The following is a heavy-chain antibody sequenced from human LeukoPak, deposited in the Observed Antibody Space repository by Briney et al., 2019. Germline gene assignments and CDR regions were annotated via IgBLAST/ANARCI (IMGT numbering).Heavy chain of an antibody. CDR3: AREPQLYDSSGYPYYSDY. CDR1: GFTFSSYS. Sequence: GGSLRLSCAASGFTFSSYSMNWVRQAPGKGLEWVSSISSSSSYIYYADSVKGRFTISRDNAKNSLYLQMNSLRAEDTAVYYCAREPQLYDSSGYPYYSDYWGQGTLVTVSS. CDR2: ISSSSSYI. V-gene: IGHV3-21*01. D-gene: IGHD3-22*01. J-gene: IGHJ4*02.